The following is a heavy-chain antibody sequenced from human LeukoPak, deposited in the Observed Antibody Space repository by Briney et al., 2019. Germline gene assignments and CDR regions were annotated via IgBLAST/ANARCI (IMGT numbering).Heavy chain of an antibody. V-gene: IGHV3-48*04. J-gene: IGHJ3*02. D-gene: IGHD3-16*01. CDR1: GFTFSSYS. CDR3: ARDDALGDNALDI. Sequence: GGSLRLSCAASGFTFSSYSMNWVRQAPGKGLEWVSYISSTSSSSSTIDYADSVKGRFTISRDNAKNSLYLQMNSLRAEDTAVYYCARDDALGDNALDIWGQGTMVTVSS. CDR2: ISSTSSSSSTI.